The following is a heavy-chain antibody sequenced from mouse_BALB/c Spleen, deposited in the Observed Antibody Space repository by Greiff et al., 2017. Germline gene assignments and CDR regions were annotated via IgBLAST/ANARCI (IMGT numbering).Heavy chain of an antibody. Sequence: VKLQESGAELVRPGSSVKISCKASGYAFSSYWMNWVKQRPGQGLEWIGQIYPGDGDTNYNGKFKGKATLTADKSSSTAYMQLSSLTSEDSAVYFCARRDYDYDDYYAMDYWGQGTSVTVSS. CDR3: ARRDYDYDDYYAMDY. D-gene: IGHD2-4*01. CDR1: GYAFSSYW. J-gene: IGHJ4*01. V-gene: IGHV1-80*01. CDR2: IYPGDGDT.